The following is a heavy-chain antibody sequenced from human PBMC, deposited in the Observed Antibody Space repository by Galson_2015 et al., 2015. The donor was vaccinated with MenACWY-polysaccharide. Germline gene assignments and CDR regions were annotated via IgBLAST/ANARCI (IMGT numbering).Heavy chain of an antibody. CDR2: IYYSGST. V-gene: IGHV4-59*08. CDR3: AGGPPMATPYSSSSFKFDY. CDR1: GGSISSYY. J-gene: IGHJ4*02. D-gene: IGHD6-6*01. Sequence: ETLSLTCTVSGGSISSYYWSWIRQPPGKGLEWIGYIYYSGSTNYNPSLKSRVTISVDTSKNQFSLKLSSVTAADTAVYYCAGGPPMATPYSSSSFKFDYWGQGTLVTVSS.